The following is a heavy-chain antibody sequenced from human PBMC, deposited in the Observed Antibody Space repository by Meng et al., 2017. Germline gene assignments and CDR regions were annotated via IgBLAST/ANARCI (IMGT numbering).Heavy chain of an antibody. CDR3: ARVRIVGATRWNDAFDI. D-gene: IGHD1-26*01. Sequence: GESLKISCAASGFTFDDYGMSWVRQAPGKGLEWVSGINWNGGSTGYADSVKGRYTISRDNAKTSLYLQMNSLRDEDTALYYCARVRIVGATRWNDAFDIWGQGTMVTVSS. CDR2: INWNGGST. J-gene: IGHJ3*02. CDR1: GFTFDDYG. V-gene: IGHV3-20*04.